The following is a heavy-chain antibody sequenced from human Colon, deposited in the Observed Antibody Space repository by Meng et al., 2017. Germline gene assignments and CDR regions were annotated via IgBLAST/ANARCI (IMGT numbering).Heavy chain of an antibody. J-gene: IGHJ4*02. CDR3: ARGGGRDGYKSALDY. Sequence: ASVKVSCKASGYTFTGYYMHWVRQAPGQGLEGMGRINPNSGGTNYAQKFQGRVTMTRDTSISTAYMELSRLRSDDTAVYYCARGGGRDGYKSALDYWGQGTLVTVSS. D-gene: IGHD5-24*01. CDR2: INPNSGGT. V-gene: IGHV1-2*06. CDR1: GYTFTGYY.